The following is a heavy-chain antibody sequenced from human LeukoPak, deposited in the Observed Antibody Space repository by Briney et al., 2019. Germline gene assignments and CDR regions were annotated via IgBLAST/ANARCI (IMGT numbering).Heavy chain of an antibody. CDR2: IGSSSSYI. V-gene: IGHV3-21*01. D-gene: IGHD5-12*01. CDR3: ARVSGGGSGGYELDY. Sequence: PGGSLTLSCAASGFTFSSYSMNWVRQAPGKGREWVSSIGSSSSYIYYADSVKGRFTISRDNAKNSLYLQMNSLRAEDTAVYYCARVSGGGSGGYELDYWGQGTLVTVSS. CDR1: GFTFSSYS. J-gene: IGHJ4*02.